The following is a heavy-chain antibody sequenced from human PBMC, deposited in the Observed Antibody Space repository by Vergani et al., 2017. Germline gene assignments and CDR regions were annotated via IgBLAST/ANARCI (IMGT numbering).Heavy chain of an antibody. V-gene: IGHV4-39*01. CDR3: VRQGCAYGYFDS. D-gene: IGHD5-18*01. Sequence: QLQLQESGPGLVKPSETLSLTCTVSGGSIRSSTSYYWTWIRRSPGKGLKFIGLIYYNGNTYYDPSLKSRVTMSVYTSKNQFSLKLTSVTAADTSVYYCVRQGCAYGYFDSWGHGILVTVSS. CDR2: IYYNGNT. J-gene: IGHJ4*01. CDR1: GGSIRSSTSYY.